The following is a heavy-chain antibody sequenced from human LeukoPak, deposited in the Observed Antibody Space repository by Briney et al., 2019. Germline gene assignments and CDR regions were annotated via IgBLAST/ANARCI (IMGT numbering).Heavy chain of an antibody. CDR3: AKDWILVGDFGSAFDK. D-gene: IGHD1-26*01. CDR2: ISSSSSYI. J-gene: IGHJ3*02. CDR1: GFTFSSYS. Sequence: PGGSLTLSCAASGFTFSSYSMNWVRQAPGKGLEWVSSISSSSSYIYYTDSVMGRFTISRDNSNNTLSLQMNSLTPEDTAVYFCAKDWILVGDFGSAFDKCGQGTKVTVS. V-gene: IGHV3-21*01.